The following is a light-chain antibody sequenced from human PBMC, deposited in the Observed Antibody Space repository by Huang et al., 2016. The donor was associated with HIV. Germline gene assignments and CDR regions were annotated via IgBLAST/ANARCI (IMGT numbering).Light chain of an antibody. CDR1: QSVSSN. V-gene: IGKV3-15*01. CDR2: GAS. J-gene: IGKJ5*01. Sequence: EIVMTQSPATLSVSPGERATLSCRASQSVSSNLAWYQQKPGQAPRLLIYGASTRATGIPSRCSGSGSGTEFTLTISSLQSEDFAVYYCQQYNNWLVITFGQGTRLEIK. CDR3: QQYNNWLVIT.